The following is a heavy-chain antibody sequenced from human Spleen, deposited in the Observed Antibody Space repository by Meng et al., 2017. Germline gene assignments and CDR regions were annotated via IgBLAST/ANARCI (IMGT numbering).Heavy chain of an antibody. V-gene: IGHV3-7*03. CDR1: GFTFSRHW. CDR2: IKRDGSES. J-gene: IGHJ4*02. Sequence: GGSLRLSCAASGFTFSRHWLGWVRQTPGRGREWVANIKRDGSESYYVDSVKGRFTISRDNAKNSLHLQMNSLRAEDTAVYYCAKGAGRMLLTVTTLEVYFDYWGQGTLVTVSS. CDR3: AKGAGRMLLTVTTLEVYFDY. D-gene: IGHD4-17*01.